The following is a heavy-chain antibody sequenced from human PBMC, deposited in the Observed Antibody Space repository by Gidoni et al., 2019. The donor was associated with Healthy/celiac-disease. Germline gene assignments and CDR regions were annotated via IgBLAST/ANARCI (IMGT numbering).Heavy chain of an antibody. CDR1: GVTVSSYA. J-gene: IGHJ6*02. CDR2: ISGSGGST. D-gene: IGHD2-8*01. Sequence: EVQLLGCGGGLVQTGGYLRLSCAASGVTVSSYAMSWGRQAPGKGLEWVSAISGSGGSTYYAESVKGRFTIARDNSKNTLYLQMHSLRAEDTAVYYCANLYPLLSGYYGMDVWGQGTTVTVPS. V-gene: IGHV3-23*01. CDR3: ANLYPLLSGYYGMDV.